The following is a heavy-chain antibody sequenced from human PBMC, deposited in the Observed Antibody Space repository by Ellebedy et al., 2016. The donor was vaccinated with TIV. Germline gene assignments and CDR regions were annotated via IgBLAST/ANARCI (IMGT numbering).Heavy chain of an antibody. V-gene: IGHV4-30-4*01. D-gene: IGHD3-10*01. CDR3: ARVITMVRGAIDY. Sequence: LRLSCTVSGGSISSGDYYWSWIRQPPGKGLEWIGYIYYSGSTYYNPSLKSRVTISVDTSKNQFSLKLSSVTAADTAVYYCARVITMVRGAIDYWGQGTLVTVSS. CDR2: IYYSGST. CDR1: GGSISSGDYY. J-gene: IGHJ4*02.